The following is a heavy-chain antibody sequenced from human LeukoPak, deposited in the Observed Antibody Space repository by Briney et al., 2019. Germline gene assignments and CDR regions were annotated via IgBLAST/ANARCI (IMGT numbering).Heavy chain of an antibody. V-gene: IGHV4-39*01. D-gene: IGHD6-13*01. CDR3: ARHSRWYGRFDF. CDR2: IYHIGST. J-gene: IGHJ4*02. CDR1: GGSISSSGYY. Sequence: SETLSLTCTVSGGSISSSGYYWGCIRQPPGKRLEWIGSIYHIGSTYYNPSLKSRVTMSIDTSKNQFSLKLNSVTAADTAVYYCARHSRWYGRFDFWGQGTLLTVSS.